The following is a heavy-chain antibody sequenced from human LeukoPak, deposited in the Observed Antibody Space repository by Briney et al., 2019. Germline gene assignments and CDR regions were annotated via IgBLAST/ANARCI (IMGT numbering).Heavy chain of an antibody. CDR2: ISSSSTYI. J-gene: IGHJ4*02. CDR1: GFTFSSYS. D-gene: IGHD1-26*01. Sequence: PGGSLRLSCAAPGFTFSSYSMNWVRQAPGKGLGWVSSISSSSTYIYYADSVKGRFTISRDNAKNSLYLQMNSLRAEDTAVYYCARDRNSGNFDYWGQGTLVTVSS. V-gene: IGHV3-21*01. CDR3: ARDRNSGNFDY.